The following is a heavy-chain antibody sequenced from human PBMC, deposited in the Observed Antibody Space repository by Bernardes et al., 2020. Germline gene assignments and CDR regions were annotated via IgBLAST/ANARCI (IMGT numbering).Heavy chain of an antibody. J-gene: IGHJ3*02. CDR3: ARDPTRYYDFWSGYSQRAFDI. D-gene: IGHD3-3*01. V-gene: IGHV3-7*01. Sequence: GGSLRLSCAASGFTFSSYWMSWVRQAPGKGLEWVANIKQDGSEKYYVDSVKGRFTISRDNAKNSLYLQMNSLRAEDTAVYYCARDPTRYYDFWSGYSQRAFDIWGQGTMVTVSS. CDR2: IKQDGSEK. CDR1: GFTFSSYW.